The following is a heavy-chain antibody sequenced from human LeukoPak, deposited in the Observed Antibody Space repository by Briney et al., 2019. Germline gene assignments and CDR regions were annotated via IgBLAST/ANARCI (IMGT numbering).Heavy chain of an antibody. CDR2: VNHSGST. CDR3: ARGPVTTFDFAY. D-gene: IGHD4-17*01. CDR1: GGSFSGYY. Sequence: SETLSLTCAVYGGSFSGYYWSWIRQPPGKGLEWIGEVNHSGSTNYNPSLESRVTISVDTSKNQFSLKLSSVTAADTAVYYCARGPVTTFDFAYWGQGTLVTVSS. J-gene: IGHJ4*02. V-gene: IGHV4-34*01.